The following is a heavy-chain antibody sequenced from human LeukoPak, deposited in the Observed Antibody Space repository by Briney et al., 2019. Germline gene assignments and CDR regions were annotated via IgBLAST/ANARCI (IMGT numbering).Heavy chain of an antibody. CDR2: INPSGGST. Sequence: GASVKVSCTASGYTFTSYAMHWVRQAPGQGLEWMGIINPSGGSTSYAQKFQGRVTMTRDTSTSTVYMELSSLRSEDTAVYYCARDQGSGWPIFDYWGQGTLVTVPS. J-gene: IGHJ4*02. V-gene: IGHV1-46*01. CDR3: ARDQGSGWPIFDY. D-gene: IGHD6-19*01. CDR1: GYTFTSYA.